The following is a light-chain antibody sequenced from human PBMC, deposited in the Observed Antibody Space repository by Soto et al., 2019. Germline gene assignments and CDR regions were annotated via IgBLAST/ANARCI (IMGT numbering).Light chain of an antibody. Sequence: EIVLTQSPGTLSLSHVERATFTCMASQSVSGRHLAWYQQKPGQAPRLLIYGASSRATGISDRFSGSGSGTDFTLTISRLEPEDFAVYYCHQYGNSPGTFGQGTRLEI. CDR1: QSVSGRH. V-gene: IGKV3-20*01. CDR3: HQYGNSPGT. J-gene: IGKJ5*01. CDR2: GAS.